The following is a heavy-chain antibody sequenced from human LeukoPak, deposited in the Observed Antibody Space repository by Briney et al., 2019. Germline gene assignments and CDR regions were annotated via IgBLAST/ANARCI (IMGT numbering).Heavy chain of an antibody. CDR2: IYYSGST. V-gene: IGHV4-59*12. CDR3: ARTYYDILTGYYYFDY. J-gene: IGHJ4*02. Sequence: PSETLSLTSNVSGGSISSYYWSWIRQPPGKGQDWIGYIYYSGSTNYNPSLKSRVTISVDTSKNQFSLKLSSVTAADTAVYYCARTYYDILTGYYYFDYWGQGTLVTVSS. D-gene: IGHD3-9*01. CDR1: GGSISSYY.